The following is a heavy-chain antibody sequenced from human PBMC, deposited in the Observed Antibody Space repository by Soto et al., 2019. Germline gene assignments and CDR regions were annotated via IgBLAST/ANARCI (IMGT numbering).Heavy chain of an antibody. J-gene: IGHJ5*02. Sequence: QVQLVESGGGVVQPGRSLRLSCAASGFTFSSYGMHWVRQAPGKGLEWVAVIWYDGSNKYYADSVKGRVTISRDNSKNTLYLQMNSLRAEDTAVYYCARDSLNRYGGAWFDPWGQGTLVTVSS. CDR3: ARDSLNRYGGAWFDP. CDR2: IWYDGSNK. CDR1: GFTFSSYG. D-gene: IGHD4-17*01. V-gene: IGHV3-33*01.